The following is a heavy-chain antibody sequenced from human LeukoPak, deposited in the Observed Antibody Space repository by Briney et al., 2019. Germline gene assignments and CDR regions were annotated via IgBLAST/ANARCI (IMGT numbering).Heavy chain of an antibody. J-gene: IGHJ4*02. CDR2: INHNGEMI. CDR1: GFTVSGNY. D-gene: IGHD3-9*01. CDR3: ARDNDWAFHY. Sequence: GGSLTLSCAVSGFTVSGNYMTWVRQAPGKGLEWVSYINHNGEMIFYPDFVKGRFTISRDNAKNSLYLQMNSLRDEDTAVYYCARDNDWAFHYWGQGTLVTVSS. V-gene: IGHV3-48*02.